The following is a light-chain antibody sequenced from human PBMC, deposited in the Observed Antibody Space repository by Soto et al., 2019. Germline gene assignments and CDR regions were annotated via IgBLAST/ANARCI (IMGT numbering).Light chain of an antibody. CDR3: QQYYSTFLT. CDR2: WAS. CDR1: QSVLYSSNNKNY. Sequence: DIVMTQSPDSLAVSLGERATINCKSNQSVLYSSNNKNYLAWYQQKPGQPPKLLIYWASTRESGVPDRFSGSGSGTDFTLTISSLQAEDVAVYYCQQYYSTFLTFGGGTKVEIK. J-gene: IGKJ4*01. V-gene: IGKV4-1*01.